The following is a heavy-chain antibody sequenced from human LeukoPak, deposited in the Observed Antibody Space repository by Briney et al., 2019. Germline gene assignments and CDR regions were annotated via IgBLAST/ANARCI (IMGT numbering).Heavy chain of an antibody. CDR1: GFTVSSNY. CDR2: VYSGGTT. V-gene: IGHV3-66*01. J-gene: IGHJ4*02. CDR3: ARWGLGPSFDY. D-gene: IGHD1-26*01. Sequence: GGSLRLSCAASGFTVSSNYMNWVRQAPGKGLEWVSVVYSGGTTHYADSVKGRFTISRDNSKNTMYLQMNSLRAEDTAVYYCARWGLGPSFDYWGRGTLVTVSS.